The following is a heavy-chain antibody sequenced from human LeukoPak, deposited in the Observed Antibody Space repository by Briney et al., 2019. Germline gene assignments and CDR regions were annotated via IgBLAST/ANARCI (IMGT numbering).Heavy chain of an antibody. J-gene: IGHJ6*02. V-gene: IGHV3-74*01. CDR1: GNYW. Sequence: GSLRLSCAASGNYWMHWVRQAPGKGLVWVSHINSDGSWTSYADSVKGRFTISKDNAKNTVYLQMSNLRAEDTAVYFCARGGGLDVWGQGATVTVSS. CDR3: ARGGGLDV. D-gene: IGHD3-16*01. CDR2: INSDGSWT.